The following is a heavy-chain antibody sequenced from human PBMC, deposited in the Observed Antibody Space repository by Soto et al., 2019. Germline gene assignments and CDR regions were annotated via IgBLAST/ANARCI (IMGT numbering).Heavy chain of an antibody. J-gene: IGHJ4*02. D-gene: IGHD5-12*01. V-gene: IGHV4-59*01. CDR2: IYYSGST. CDR1: GGSISSYY. CDR3: GRAGRDGYNDY. Sequence: LSETLSLTCTVSGGSISSYYWSWIRQPPGKGLEWIGYIYYSGSTNYNPSLKSRVTISVDTSKNQFCLRLSSVTAADTAVYYCGRAGRDGYNDYWGQGTLVTVSS.